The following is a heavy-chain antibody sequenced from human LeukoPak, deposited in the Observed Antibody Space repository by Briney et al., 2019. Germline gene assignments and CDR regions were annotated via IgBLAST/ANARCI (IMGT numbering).Heavy chain of an antibody. CDR3: ARYIYSGYGRFDY. V-gene: IGHV4-59*08. CDR2: IGYSGST. CDR1: GGSISSYY. Sequence: SETLSLTCTVSGGSISSYYWSWIRQPPGKGLEWIGNIGYSGSTNYNPSLKSRVTISEDTSKNQFSLNLSSVTAADTAVYYCARYIYSGYGRFDYWGQGTLVTVSS. D-gene: IGHD5-12*01. J-gene: IGHJ4*02.